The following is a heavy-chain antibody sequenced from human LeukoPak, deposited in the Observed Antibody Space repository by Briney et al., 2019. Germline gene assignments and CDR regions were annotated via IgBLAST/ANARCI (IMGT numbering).Heavy chain of an antibody. V-gene: IGHV3-48*03. CDR3: ARVRYFDWLGPFDY. CDR2: ISDSGTTI. Sequence: GGSLRLSCAASGFTFSNYEMNWVRQAPGKGLEWVSYISDSGTTIYYGDSVKGRFTISRDNAKKSLYLQMNSLRAEDTAVYYCARVRYFDWLGPFDYWGQGTLVTVSS. J-gene: IGHJ4*02. CDR1: GFTFSNYE. D-gene: IGHD3-9*01.